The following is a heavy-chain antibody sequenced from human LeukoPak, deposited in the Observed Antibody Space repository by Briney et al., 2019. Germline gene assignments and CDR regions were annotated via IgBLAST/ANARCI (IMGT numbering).Heavy chain of an antibody. V-gene: IGHV3-7*05. J-gene: IGHJ4*02. Sequence: GGSLRLSCAASGFTFTTYWMSWVRQAPGRGLEWVANIKQDGSERSYVDSVKGRFTVSRDNAKNSLYLQMNSLRAEDTAVYLCVNYSGTYHSFDYWGQGTLVTVSS. CDR1: GFTFTTYW. D-gene: IGHD1-26*01. CDR3: VNYSGTYHSFDY. CDR2: IKQDGSER.